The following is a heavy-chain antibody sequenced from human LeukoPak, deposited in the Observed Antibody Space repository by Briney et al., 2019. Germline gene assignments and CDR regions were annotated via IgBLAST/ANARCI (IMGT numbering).Heavy chain of an antibody. CDR2: INPRSNFI. V-gene: IGHV3-21*06. J-gene: IGHJ4*02. Sequence: GESLRLSCSASGFTFSTSAMSWVRQAPGKALEWVSSINPRSNFIDYAGSVRGRFTISRDNARNSLYLQMNSLRAEDTAVYYCATSGRPQDSSGYYYYAYWGQGTLVTVSS. D-gene: IGHD3-22*01. CDR3: ATSGRPQDSSGYYYYAY. CDR1: GFTFSTSA.